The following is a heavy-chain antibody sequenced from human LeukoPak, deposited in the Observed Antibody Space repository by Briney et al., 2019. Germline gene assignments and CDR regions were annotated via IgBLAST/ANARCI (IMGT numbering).Heavy chain of an antibody. J-gene: IGHJ4*02. CDR1: GFTFSSYA. CDR3: ARDSPDSYSSSWGTFDY. Sequence: PGGSLRLSCAASGFTFSSYAMHWVRQAPGKGLEWVAVISYDGGNKYYADSVKGRFTISRDNSKNTLYLQMNSLRAEDTAVYYCARDSPDSYSSSWGTFDYWGQGTLVTVSS. CDR2: ISYDGGNK. D-gene: IGHD6-13*01. V-gene: IGHV3-30-3*01.